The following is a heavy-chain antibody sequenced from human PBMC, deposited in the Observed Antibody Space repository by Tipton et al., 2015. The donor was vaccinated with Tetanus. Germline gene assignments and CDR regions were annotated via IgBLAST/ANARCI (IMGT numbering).Heavy chain of an antibody. D-gene: IGHD2-2*01. J-gene: IGHJ2*01. Sequence: TLSLTCTVSGGSISSSSYYWGWISQSPGKGLEWIGSIYYSGSTYYNPSLKSRVTISVDTSKNQFSLKLSSVTAADTAVYYCASTIESAAANWYFDLWGRGTLVTVSS. V-gene: IGHV4-39*01. CDR3: ASTIESAAANWYFDL. CDR2: IYYSGST. CDR1: GGSISSSSYY.